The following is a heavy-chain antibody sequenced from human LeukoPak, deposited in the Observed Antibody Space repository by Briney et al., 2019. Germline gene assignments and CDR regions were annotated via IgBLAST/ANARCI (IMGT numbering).Heavy chain of an antibody. CDR2: IRSKAYGGTT. D-gene: IGHD2-2*01. J-gene: IGHJ4*02. CDR1: GFTFGDYA. V-gene: IGHV3-49*04. Sequence: GGSLRLSCTASGFTFGDYAMSWVRQAPGKGLEWVGFIRSKAYGGTTEYAASVKGRFTISRDDSKSIVHLQMNSLKTEDTAVYYCTRDPSTIVPAAMSYWGQGTLVTVSS. CDR3: TRDPSTIVPAAMSY.